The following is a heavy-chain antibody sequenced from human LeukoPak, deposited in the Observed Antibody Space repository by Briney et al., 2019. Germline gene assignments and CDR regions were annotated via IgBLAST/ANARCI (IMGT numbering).Heavy chain of an antibody. D-gene: IGHD3-22*01. CDR3: ARGSLTYYDSSGYYYRAFDI. V-gene: IGHV4-34*09. CDR1: GGSFSGYY. Sequence: SETLSLTCAVYGGSFSGYYWSWIRQPPGKGLEWIGEVNHSGSSNYNPSLKSRVTISVDTSKNQFSLKLSSVTAADTAVYYCARGSLTYYDSSGYYYRAFDIWGQGTMVTVSS. J-gene: IGHJ3*02. CDR2: VNHSGSS.